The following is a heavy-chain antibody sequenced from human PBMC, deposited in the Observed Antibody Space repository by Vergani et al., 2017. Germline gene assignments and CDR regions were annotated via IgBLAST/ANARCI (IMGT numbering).Heavy chain of an antibody. CDR2: ISGSGGST. CDR3: GDIVVVPAAPTPGGYMDV. V-gene: IGHV3-23*01. Sequence: EVQLLESGGGLVQPGGSLRLSCAASGFTFSSYAMSWVRQAPGKGLEWVSAISGSGGSTYYADSGKGRFTISRDNSKNTLYLQMNSLRAEDTAVYYCGDIVVVPAAPTPGGYMDVWGKGTTVTVSS. CDR1: GFTFSSYA. J-gene: IGHJ6*03. D-gene: IGHD2-2*01.